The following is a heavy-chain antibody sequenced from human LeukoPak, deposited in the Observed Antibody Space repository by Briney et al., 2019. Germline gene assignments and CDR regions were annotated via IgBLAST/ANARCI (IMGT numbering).Heavy chain of an antibody. D-gene: IGHD3-3*01. CDR3: ARDLSDFWSGYYSVGFDY. Sequence: GGSLRLSCAASGFTFSSYSMNWVRQAPGKGLEWVSSISSSSSYIYYADSVKGRFTISRDNAKNSLYLQMNSLRAEDTAVYYCARDLSDFWSGYYSVGFDYWGQGTLVTVSS. CDR2: ISSSSSYI. J-gene: IGHJ4*02. V-gene: IGHV3-21*04. CDR1: GFTFSSYS.